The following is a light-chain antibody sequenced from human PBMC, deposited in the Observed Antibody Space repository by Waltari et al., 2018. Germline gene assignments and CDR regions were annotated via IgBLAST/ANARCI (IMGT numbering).Light chain of an antibody. CDR3: CSYANKYTPI. CDR2: DVN. Sequence: QSALTQPRSVSGSPGQSVTISCTGTSSYVGNYNFVSWYQQHPGKAPKFIIFDVNKRPPGVPARFSGSKSGNPASLPIFGLQAEDEADYYCCSYANKYTPIFGGGTKLTVL. CDR1: SSYVGNYNF. V-gene: IGLV2-11*01. J-gene: IGLJ2*01.